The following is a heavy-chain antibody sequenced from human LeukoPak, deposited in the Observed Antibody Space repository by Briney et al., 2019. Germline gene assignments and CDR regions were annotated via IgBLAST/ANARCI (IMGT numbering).Heavy chain of an antibody. CDR3: ATGPYYYVLN. V-gene: IGHV4-39*07. D-gene: IGHD3-10*02. CDR2: IYYSGST. CDR1: GGSISSSSYY. J-gene: IGHJ4*02. Sequence: NSSETLSLTCTVSGGSISSSSYYWGWIRQPPGKGLEWIGSIYYSGSTYYNPSLKSRVTISVDTSKNQFSLKLSSVTAADTAVYYCATGPYYYVLNWGQGTLVTVSS.